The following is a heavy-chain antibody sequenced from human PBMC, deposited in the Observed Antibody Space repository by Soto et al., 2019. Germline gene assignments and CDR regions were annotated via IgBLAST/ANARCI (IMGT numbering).Heavy chain of an antibody. J-gene: IGHJ5*02. D-gene: IGHD3-16*01. Sequence: QITLKESGPTLVKPTQTLTLTCTFSGFSLTTRGVGVGWIRQPPGKALECLALIYWDDDKRYSPSLQSRLSVNKYTSXNQVVLTMTNVDPVDTATYYCAHIPNYYQYDWFDPWGQGTLVSVSS. V-gene: IGHV2-5*02. CDR2: IYWDDDK. CDR1: GFSLTTRGVG. CDR3: AHIPNYYQYDWFDP.